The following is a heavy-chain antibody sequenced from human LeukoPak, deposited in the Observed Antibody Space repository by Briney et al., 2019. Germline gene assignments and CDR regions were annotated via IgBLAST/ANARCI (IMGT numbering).Heavy chain of an antibody. CDR1: GFTFSSYG. V-gene: IGHV3-30*18. CDR2: ISYDGSNK. CDR3: AKPGGPGIAGRGAFDS. J-gene: IGHJ3*01. Sequence: GRSLRLSCAASGFTFSSYGMHWVRQAPGKGLEWVAVISYDGSNKYYADSVKGRFTISRDNSKNTLYLQMNSLRAEDTTIYYCAKPGGPGIAGRGAFDSWGQGTMVTVSS. D-gene: IGHD6-13*01.